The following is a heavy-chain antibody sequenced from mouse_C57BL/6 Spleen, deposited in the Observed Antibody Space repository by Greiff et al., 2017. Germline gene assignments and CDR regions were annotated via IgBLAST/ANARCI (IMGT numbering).Heavy chain of an antibody. CDR1: GFTFSSYA. CDR2: ISSGGDYI. J-gene: IGHJ2*01. D-gene: IGHD1-1*01. CDR3: TRDAPHYYGSSYFDY. V-gene: IGHV5-9-1*02. Sequence: EVKLVESGEGLVKPGGSLKLSCAASGFTFSSYAMSWVRQTPEKRLEWVAYISSGGDYIYYADTVKGRFTISRDNARNTLYLQMSSLKSEDTAMYYCTRDAPHYYGSSYFDYWGQGTTLTVSS.